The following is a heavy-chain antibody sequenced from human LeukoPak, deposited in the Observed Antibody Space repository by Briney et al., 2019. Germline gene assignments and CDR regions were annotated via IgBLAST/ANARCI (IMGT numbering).Heavy chain of an antibody. CDR3: ARSHSVWTSFDY. J-gene: IGHJ4*02. Sequence: NPSETLSLTCTVSGGSISSYYWSWIRQPPGKGLEWIGYIYYSGSTNYTPSLKSRVTISVDTSKNQFSLKLSSVTAADTAVYYCARSHSVWTSFDYWGQGTLVTVSS. CDR2: IYYSGST. D-gene: IGHD3/OR15-3a*01. V-gene: IGHV4-59*01. CDR1: GGSISSYY.